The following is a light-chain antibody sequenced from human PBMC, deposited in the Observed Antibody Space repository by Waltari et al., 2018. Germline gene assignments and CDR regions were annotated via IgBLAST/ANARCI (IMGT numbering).Light chain of an antibody. CDR1: EYVPSGY. CDR2: GAS. J-gene: IGKJ1*01. V-gene: IGKV3-20*01. Sequence: EVVLTQSPGPLSLSPGDRATISCRASEYVPSGYLAGYQQKPGQAPRLLIFGASSGATGIPDRFGGSESGTDFTLTISRLEPEDFAVYYCQQYGSLPWTFGQGTKVEIK. CDR3: QQYGSLPWT.